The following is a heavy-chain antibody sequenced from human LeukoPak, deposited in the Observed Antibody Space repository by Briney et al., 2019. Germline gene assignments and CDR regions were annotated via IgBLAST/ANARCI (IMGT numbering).Heavy chain of an antibody. V-gene: IGHV3-23*01. CDR3: ARGTGWYFDL. D-gene: IGHD1-1*01. Sequence: QPGGSLRLSCAASGFPFSSYALSWVRQAPGKGLEWVSAISGSGDTTYYADSVKGRFTISRANSKNTLYLQMISLRAEDTAVYYCARGTGWYFDLWGRGTLVTVSS. CDR1: GFPFSSYA. CDR2: ISGSGDTT. J-gene: IGHJ2*01.